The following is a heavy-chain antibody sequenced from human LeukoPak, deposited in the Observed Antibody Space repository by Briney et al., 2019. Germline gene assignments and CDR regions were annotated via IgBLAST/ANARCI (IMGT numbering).Heavy chain of an antibody. J-gene: IGHJ4*02. D-gene: IGHD3-10*01. CDR2: IYYSGST. CDR3: ARLLLWFGGWRYDY. CDR1: GGSISSYY. Sequence: SETLSLTCTVSGGSISSYYWSWIRQPPGKGLEWIGYIYYSGSTNYNPSLKSRCTISVDTSKKQFSLKLRSVTAADTAVYSWARLLLWFGGWRYDYWGQGTLVTVSS. V-gene: IGHV4-59*01.